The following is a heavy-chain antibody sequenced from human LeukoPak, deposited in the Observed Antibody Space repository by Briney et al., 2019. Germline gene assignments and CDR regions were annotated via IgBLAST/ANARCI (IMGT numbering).Heavy chain of an antibody. D-gene: IGHD4-17*01. V-gene: IGHV3-48*03. CDR2: ISSSGSTI. CDR3: AGDNGDYSFDY. Sequence: GGSLRLSCAASGFTFSSYEMNWVRQAPGKGLEWVSYISSSGSTIYYADSVKGRFTISRDNAKNSLYLQMNSLRAEDTAVYYCAGDNGDYSFDYWGQGTLVTVSS. CDR1: GFTFSSYE. J-gene: IGHJ4*02.